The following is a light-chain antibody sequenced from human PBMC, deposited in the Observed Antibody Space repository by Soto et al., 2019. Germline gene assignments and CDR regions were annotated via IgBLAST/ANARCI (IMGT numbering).Light chain of an antibody. V-gene: IGKV1-39*01. J-gene: IGKJ1*01. CDR3: QQSLSTPPTWT. CDR2: TAS. CDR1: QNIRNY. Sequence: DLQMTQSPSSLSASVGDRVTITCRASQNIRNYLNWYQQKPGKAPKLLIYTASYLQSGVPSRFSCSGSGTDYTLTIISLQPDDFATYYCQQSLSTPPTWTFGHGTKLEVK.